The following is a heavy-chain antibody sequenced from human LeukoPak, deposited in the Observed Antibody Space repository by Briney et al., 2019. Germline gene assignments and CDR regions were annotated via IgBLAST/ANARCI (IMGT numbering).Heavy chain of an antibody. V-gene: IGHV3-30*18. CDR2: MPSDGSNK. D-gene: IGHD1-26*01. Sequence: GGSLRLSCAASGFTFSSYGMHWVRQAPGKGLEWVAVMPSDGSNKYYADSVKGRFTISRDNSKNTLYLQMNSLRAEDTAVYYCAKDWGSGSYTPGGFDYWGQGTLVTVSS. J-gene: IGHJ4*02. CDR1: GFTFSSYG. CDR3: AKDWGSGSYTPGGFDY.